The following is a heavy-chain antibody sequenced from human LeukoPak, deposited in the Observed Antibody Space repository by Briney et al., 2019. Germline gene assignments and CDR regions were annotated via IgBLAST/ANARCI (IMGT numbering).Heavy chain of an antibody. J-gene: IGHJ4*02. CDR2: INHSGST. V-gene: IGHV4-34*01. D-gene: IGHD3-9*01. CDR1: GGSFSGDY. CDR3: ARARKDYDILTGYTNGNYIDY. Sequence: SETLSLTCAVYGGSFSGDYWNWIRQPPGKGLEWIGEINHSGSTNYNPSLKSRVTISVDTSKNQFSLKLSSVTAADTAVYYCARARKDYDILTGYTNGNYIDYWGQGTLVTVSS.